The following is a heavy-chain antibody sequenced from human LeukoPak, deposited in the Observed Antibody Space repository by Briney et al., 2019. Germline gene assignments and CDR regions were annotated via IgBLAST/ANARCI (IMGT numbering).Heavy chain of an antibody. CDR2: ISGSGGST. V-gene: IGHV3-23*01. J-gene: IGHJ6*02. CDR3: AKYGWFGEFPVDYYGMDV. CDR1: GFTFSSYA. Sequence: GGSLRLSCAASGFTFSSYAMSWVRQAPGKGLGWVSPISGSGGSTYYAHSVKGRVTISRDNSKNTLYLQMNSLRGEVTAVDYCAKYGWFGEFPVDYYGMDVWGQGSTVTVTS. D-gene: IGHD3-10*01.